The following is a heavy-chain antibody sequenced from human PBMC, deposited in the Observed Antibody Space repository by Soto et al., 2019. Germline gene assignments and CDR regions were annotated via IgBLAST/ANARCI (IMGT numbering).Heavy chain of an antibody. CDR1: GVTVSSNY. J-gene: IGHJ4*02. V-gene: IGHV3-66*01. Sequence: EVQLVESGGGLVQPGGSLRLSCAVSGVTVSSNYMSWVRQAPGKGLEWVSVIYSGGSTYYADSVKGRFTISRDNSKNTLYFQVNSLRAEDTAVYYCARGMEGNSWKYDFAYWGQGTLVTVSS. CDR2: IYSGGST. CDR3: ARGMEGNSWKYDFAY. D-gene: IGHD6-13*01.